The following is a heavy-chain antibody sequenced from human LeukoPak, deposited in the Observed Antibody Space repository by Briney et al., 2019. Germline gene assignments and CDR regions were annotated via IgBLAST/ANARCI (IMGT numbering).Heavy chain of an antibody. CDR2: IYYSGST. D-gene: IGHD3-10*01. Sequence: PSETLSLTCTVSGGSISSYYWSWIRQPPGKGLEWIGYIYYSGSTNYNPSLKSRVTISVDTSKNQFSLKLSSVTAADTAVYYCARAVYYYGSGTTFDYWGQGTPVTVSS. CDR3: ARAVYYYGSGTTFDY. V-gene: IGHV4-59*01. J-gene: IGHJ4*02. CDR1: GGSISSYY.